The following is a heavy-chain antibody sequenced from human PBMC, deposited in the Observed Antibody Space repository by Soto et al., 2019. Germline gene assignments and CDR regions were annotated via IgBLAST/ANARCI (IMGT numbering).Heavy chain of an antibody. Sequence: ASVKVSCKASGYTFTSYGISWVRQAPGQGLEWMGWISAYNGNTNYAQKLQGRVTMTTDTSTSTAYMELRSLRSDDTAVYYCATSERTDSSGYYYPAPSDAFDIWGQGTMVTV. V-gene: IGHV1-18*01. D-gene: IGHD3-22*01. CDR1: GYTFTSYG. CDR3: ATSERTDSSGYYYPAPSDAFDI. J-gene: IGHJ3*02. CDR2: ISAYNGNT.